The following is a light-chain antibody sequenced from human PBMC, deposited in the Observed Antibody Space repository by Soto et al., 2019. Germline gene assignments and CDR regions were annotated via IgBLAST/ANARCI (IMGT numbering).Light chain of an antibody. CDR3: QQYDSAPLA. V-gene: IGKV3-20*01. J-gene: IGKJ4*01. CDR1: QSVSSSY. Sequence: EIVLTQSPGTLSLSPGERATLSCRASQSVSSSYLAWYQQKPGQAPRLLIYRASSRATGIPDRFSGSGYGTDFTLTISRLEPEDFAVYYCQQYDSAPLAFVGGTRVEIK. CDR2: RAS.